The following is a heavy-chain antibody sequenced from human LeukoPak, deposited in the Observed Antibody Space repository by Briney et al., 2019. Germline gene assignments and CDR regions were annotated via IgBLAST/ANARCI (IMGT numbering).Heavy chain of an antibody. Sequence: PSETLFLTCNVSGGSISGYYWSWIRQPAGKGLEWIGRIYTSGSTKYNPSLKSRVTMYVDTSKSQFSLKLTSVTAADTAVYYCARRTDSGYSSSSSAFDVWGQGTMVTVSS. D-gene: IGHD6-6*01. CDR1: GGSISGYY. J-gene: IGHJ3*01. CDR2: IYTSGST. CDR3: ARRTDSGYSSSSSAFDV. V-gene: IGHV4-4*07.